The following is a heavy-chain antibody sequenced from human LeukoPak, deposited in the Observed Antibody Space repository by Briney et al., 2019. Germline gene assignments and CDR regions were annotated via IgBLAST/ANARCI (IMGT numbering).Heavy chain of an antibody. J-gene: IGHJ4*02. CDR1: GYSISSGYF. CDR3: ARVYGFVYGPYFDY. D-gene: IGHD3-10*01. CDR2: LYNRGST. Sequence: SETLSLTCAVSGYSISSGYFWGWIRQPPGEGLEWIGSLYNRGSTYYNPSLKSRVTMSIDTSKNQFSLNLSSVIAADTAVYYCARVYGFVYGPYFDYWGPGTLVTVSS. V-gene: IGHV4-38-2*01.